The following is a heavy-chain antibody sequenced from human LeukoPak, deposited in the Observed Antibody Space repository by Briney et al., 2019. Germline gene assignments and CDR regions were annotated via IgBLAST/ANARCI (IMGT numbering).Heavy chain of an antibody. CDR3: AKAMVRGVIIVQTDY. Sequence: GGSLRLSCAASGFTFSSYAMSWVRQAPGKGLEWVSAISGSGGSTYYADSVKGRFTISRDNSKNTLYLQMNSLRAEDTAVHYCAKAMVRGVIIVQTDYWGQGTLVTVSS. CDR1: GFTFSSYA. J-gene: IGHJ4*02. D-gene: IGHD3-10*01. V-gene: IGHV3-23*01. CDR2: ISGSGGST.